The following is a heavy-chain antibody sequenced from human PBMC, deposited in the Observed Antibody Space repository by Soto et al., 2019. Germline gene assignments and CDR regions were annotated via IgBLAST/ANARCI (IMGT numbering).Heavy chain of an antibody. D-gene: IGHD2-8*01. CDR2: IRYDGSNK. V-gene: IGHV3-33*01. Sequence: QVQLVESGGGVVQPGRSLRLSCAASGLSFSSYGMHWVRQAPGKGLEWVAGIRYDGSNKYYVDSVKGRFIISRDNSTHTLSLQMNSLRAEDTAVYFCASGRNGFDLWGQGTLVTVSS. CDR1: GLSFSSYG. CDR3: ASGRNGFDL. J-gene: IGHJ4*02.